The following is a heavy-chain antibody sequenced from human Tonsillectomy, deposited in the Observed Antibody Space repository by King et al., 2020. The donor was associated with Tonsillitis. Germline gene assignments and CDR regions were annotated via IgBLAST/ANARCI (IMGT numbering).Heavy chain of an antibody. Sequence: QLQESGPGLVKPSETLSLTCTVSGGPISSSDWSWIRQPPGKGLEWIGNIYHSGSPNYNPSLRNRVTISVDTSKKQFSLNLSSVTAADTAVYYCARVWEGGNFIYAAFDIWGQGTTVTVSS. V-gene: IGHV4-59*01. CDR2: IYHSGSP. J-gene: IGHJ3*02. CDR1: GGPISSSD. D-gene: IGHD4-23*01. CDR3: ARVWEGGNFIYAAFDI.